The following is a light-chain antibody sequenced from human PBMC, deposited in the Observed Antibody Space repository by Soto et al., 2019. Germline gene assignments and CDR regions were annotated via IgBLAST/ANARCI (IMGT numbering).Light chain of an antibody. CDR2: DAS. Sequence: EIVIVQSPGTLSLSPGERATLSCRASRSISEYLAWFQQKPGQAPRLLIYDASRRAPGIPARFSGSGSGTDFTLAIGSLQPDDFALYYCHERSYWPRVTFVGGTKVEIK. CDR1: RSISEY. J-gene: IGKJ4*01. V-gene: IGKV3-11*01. CDR3: HERSYWPRVT.